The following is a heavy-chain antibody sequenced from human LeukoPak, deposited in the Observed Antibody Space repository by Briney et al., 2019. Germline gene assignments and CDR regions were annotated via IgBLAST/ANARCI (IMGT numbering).Heavy chain of an antibody. Sequence: ASVTVSCTAVDSFSIYGISWVRQAPGQGLEWMGGIIPISGAAEYAQKFQGRVTITADEPTTTAYMELTSLTSDDTAVYYCARETGTVPFHNVLTGRQDFYYYYIDVWGKGTTVTVSS. CDR3: ARETGTVPFHNVLTGRQDFYYYYIDV. CDR2: IIPISGAA. D-gene: IGHD3-9*01. CDR1: DSFSIYG. V-gene: IGHV1-69*13. J-gene: IGHJ6*03.